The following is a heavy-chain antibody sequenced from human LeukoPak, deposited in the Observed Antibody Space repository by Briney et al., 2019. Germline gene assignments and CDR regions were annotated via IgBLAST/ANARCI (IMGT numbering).Heavy chain of an antibody. D-gene: IGHD2-15*01. Sequence: GGSLRLSCAASGFIFSSYSMSWVRQAPGKGLEWVSAISNNGGYTYYADSVQGRFTISRDNSKSTLCLQMNSLRAEDTAVYYCAKQLGYCSDGSCYFPYWGQGTLVTVSS. CDR1: GFIFSSYS. CDR2: ISNNGGYT. CDR3: AKQLGYCSDGSCYFPY. J-gene: IGHJ4*02. V-gene: IGHV3-23*01.